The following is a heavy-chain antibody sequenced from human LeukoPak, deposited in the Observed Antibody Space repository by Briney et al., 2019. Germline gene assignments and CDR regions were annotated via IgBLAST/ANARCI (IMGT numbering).Heavy chain of an antibody. J-gene: IGHJ4*02. V-gene: IGHV4-34*01. CDR3: AAQWLTGRVMTG. CDR2: VNHSGST. CDR1: GGSFSGYY. D-gene: IGHD6-19*01. Sequence: SETLSLTCAVYGGSFSGYYWSWIRQPPGKGLEWIGEVNHSGSTDHNPSLKSRVTISVDTSKNQFSLKLSSLTAADTAVYYCAAQWLTGRVMTGWGQGTLVTVSS.